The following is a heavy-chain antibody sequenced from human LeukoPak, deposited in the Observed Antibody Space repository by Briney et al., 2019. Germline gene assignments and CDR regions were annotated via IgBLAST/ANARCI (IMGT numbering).Heavy chain of an antibody. CDR1: GYTFTNYY. CDR2: IHPSGGST. V-gene: IGHV1-46*01. CDR3: ARDSTTSSLADP. Sequence: ASAKVSCKASGYTFTNYYLHWVRQAPGQGLEWMGIIHPSGGSTAYAQKFQGRVTMTRDTSTSTVYMELSSLRSEDTAVYYCARDSTTSSLADPWGQGTLVTVSS. D-gene: IGHD2-2*01. J-gene: IGHJ5*02.